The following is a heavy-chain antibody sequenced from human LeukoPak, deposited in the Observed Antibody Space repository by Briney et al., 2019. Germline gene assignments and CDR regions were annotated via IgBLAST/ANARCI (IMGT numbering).Heavy chain of an antibody. Sequence: GGSLRLSCAASGFTFSSYAMSWVRQAPGKGLEWVSVISGSGGRTYYADSVKGRFTNSRDNSKNTLYVQMNSLRAEDTAVYYCAKDLLAATIDYYFDYWGQGTLVTVSS. CDR1: GFTFSSYA. J-gene: IGHJ4*02. V-gene: IGHV3-23*01. CDR2: ISGSGGRT. D-gene: IGHD5-12*01. CDR3: AKDLLAATIDYYFDY.